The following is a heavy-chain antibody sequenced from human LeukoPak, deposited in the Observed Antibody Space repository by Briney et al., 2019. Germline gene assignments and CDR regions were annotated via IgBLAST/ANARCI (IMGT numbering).Heavy chain of an antibody. CDR1: GFTFSSYA. CDR2: ISGSGGST. J-gene: IGHJ4*02. Sequence: GGSLRLSCAASGFTFSSYAMSWVCQAPGKGLEWVSAISGSGGSTYYADSVKGRFTISRDNSKNTLYLQMNSLRAEDTAVYYCAKVLEYYYDSSGPGGFDYWGQGTLVTVSS. CDR3: AKVLEYYYDSSGPGGFDY. V-gene: IGHV3-23*01. D-gene: IGHD3-22*01.